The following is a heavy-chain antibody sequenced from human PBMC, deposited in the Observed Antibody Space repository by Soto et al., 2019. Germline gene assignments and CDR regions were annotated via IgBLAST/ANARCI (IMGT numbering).Heavy chain of an antibody. D-gene: IGHD1-26*01. CDR3: WRPPITPPLRESLGATQYFQH. J-gene: IGHJ1*01. Sequence: GESLKISCKGSGYSFTSYWIGWVRQMPGKGLEWMGIIYPGDSDTRYSPSFQGQVTISADKSISTAYLQWSSLKASDTGLYYCWRPPITPPLRESLGATQYFQHWGQGTLVTVSS. V-gene: IGHV5-51*01. CDR2: IYPGDSDT. CDR1: GYSFTSYW.